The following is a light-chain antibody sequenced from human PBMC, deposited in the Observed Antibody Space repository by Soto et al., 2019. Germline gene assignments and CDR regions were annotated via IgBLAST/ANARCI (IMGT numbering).Light chain of an antibody. V-gene: IGKV3-20*01. J-gene: IGKJ4*01. CDR1: QGVSRAY. CDR2: GAS. CDR3: HHYGTSAAAT. Sequence: EVVLTHSPGTLSMSPGERAALSCKASQGVSRAYLAWYQQRPGQALRLLVYGASARAPGVPDRFGGSGSGTDFTLTISRLEPEDSAVYFCHHYGTSAAATFGGGTKVEIK.